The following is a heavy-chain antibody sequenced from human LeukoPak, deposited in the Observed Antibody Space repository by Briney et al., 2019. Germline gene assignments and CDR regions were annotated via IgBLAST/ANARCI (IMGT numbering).Heavy chain of an antibody. D-gene: IGHD6-19*01. CDR3: ARDAIAVAGTFWNWFAP. J-gene: IGHJ5*02. V-gene: IGHV3-11*01. Sequence: GGSLRLSCAASGFTFSDYSMSWIRQAPGKGLEWVSHISSSGYTIYYADSVKGRFTISRDNAKNSLWLQMNSLRAEDTAMYYCARDAIAVAGTFWNWFAPWGQGTLVTVSS. CDR1: GFTFSDYS. CDR2: ISSSGYTI.